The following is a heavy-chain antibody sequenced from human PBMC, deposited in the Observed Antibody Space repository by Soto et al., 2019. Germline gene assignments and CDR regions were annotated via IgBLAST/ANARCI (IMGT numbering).Heavy chain of an antibody. CDR1: GYTFTHYY. CDR3: TIWSARGRSNFVH. J-gene: IGHJ4*02. Sequence: ASVKFSCKTSGYTFTHYYMHWVRLAPGQGLEWMGVINPGGGYTTYAQKFQGRVTMTRDTSTSTVYMELSSLKSDDTAIYYCTIWSARGRSNFVHWGQGALVTVSS. CDR2: INPGGGYT. D-gene: IGHD2-8*01. V-gene: IGHV1-46*03.